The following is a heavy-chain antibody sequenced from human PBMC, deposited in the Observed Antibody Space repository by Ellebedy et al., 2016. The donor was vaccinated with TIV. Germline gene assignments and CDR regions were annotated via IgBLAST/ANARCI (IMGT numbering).Heavy chain of an antibody. CDR2: IGPAGAT. CDR1: GFTFSRYD. D-gene: IGHD3-16*01. V-gene: IGHV3-13*04. J-gene: IGHJ4*02. CDR3: VRGEGWTDY. Sequence: GESLKISXAASGFTFSRYDMHWVRQPTGKGLEWVSAIGPAGATYYPDSLRGRFTISRDYAKNSLYLEMNSLRPEDTAVYYCVRGEGWTDYWGQGTVVTVSS.